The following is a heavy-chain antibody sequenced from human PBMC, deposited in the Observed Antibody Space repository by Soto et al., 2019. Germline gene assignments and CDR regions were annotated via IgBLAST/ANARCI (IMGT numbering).Heavy chain of an antibody. D-gene: IGHD6-19*01. CDR2: IFSNDEK. V-gene: IGHV2-26*01. J-gene: IGHJ6*03. CDR3: ARILFGRSVAGGYFYMDV. CDR1: GFSLSNGKGG. Sequence: PTLVNPTETLPLTCTVSGFSLSNGKGGVSWIRQPPGKALEWLAHIFSNDEKSYRTSLKSRLTISEDTSKSQVVLTMTNVDPVDTATYYCARILFGRSVAGGYFYMDVWGKGTTVTVSS.